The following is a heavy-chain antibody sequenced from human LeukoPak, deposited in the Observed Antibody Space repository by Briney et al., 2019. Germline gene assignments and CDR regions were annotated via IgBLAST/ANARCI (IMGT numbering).Heavy chain of an antibody. CDR3: ARVRIVVVPAAPGAFDI. V-gene: IGHV4-30-4*08. D-gene: IGHD2-2*01. J-gene: IGHJ3*02. Sequence: SETLSLTCTVSGGSISSGDYYWSWIRQPPGKGLEWIGYIYYSGSTYYNPSLKSRVTISVDTSKNQFSLKLSSVTAADTAVYYCARVRIVVVPAAPGAFDIWGQGTMVTVSS. CDR1: GGSISSGDYY. CDR2: IYYSGST.